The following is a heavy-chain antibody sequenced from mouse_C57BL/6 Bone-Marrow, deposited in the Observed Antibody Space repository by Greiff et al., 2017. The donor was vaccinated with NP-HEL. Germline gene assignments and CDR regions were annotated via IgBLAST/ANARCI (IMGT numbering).Heavy chain of an antibody. V-gene: IGHV1-52*01. J-gene: IGHJ1*03. CDR2: IDPSDSET. D-gene: IGHD1-1*01. CDR1: GYTFTSYW. CDR3: ARWTTVVATGRYFDV. Sequence: QVQLQQPGAELVRPGSSVKLSCKASGYTFTSYWMHWVKQRPIQGLEWIGNIDPSDSETHYNQKFKDKATLTVDKSSSTAYMQLSSLTSEDSAVYYCARWTTVVATGRYFDVWGTGTTVTVSS.